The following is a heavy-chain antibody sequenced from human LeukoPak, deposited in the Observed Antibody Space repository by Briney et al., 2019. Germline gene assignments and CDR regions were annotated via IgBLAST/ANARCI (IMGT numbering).Heavy chain of an antibody. J-gene: IGHJ6*02. CDR1: GFTFSSYS. D-gene: IGHD3-9*01. CDR2: ISSSSSYI. V-gene: IGHV3-21*01. Sequence: GGSLRLSCAASGFTFSSYSMNWVRQAPGKGLEWVSSISSSSSYIYYADSVKGRFTISRDNAKNSLYLQMNSLRAEDTAVYYCARNHCDWLLRSYYGMDVWGQGTTVTVSS. CDR3: ARNHCDWLLRSYYGMDV.